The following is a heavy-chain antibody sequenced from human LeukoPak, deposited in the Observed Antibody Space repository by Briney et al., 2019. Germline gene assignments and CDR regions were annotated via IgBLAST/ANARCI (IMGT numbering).Heavy chain of an antibody. CDR2: IIPIFGTA. D-gene: IGHD5-18*01. CDR1: GGTFSSYA. J-gene: IGHJ4*02. CDR3: ARSIPRGYSYGNKYYFDY. Sequence: SVKVSCKASGGTFSSYAISWVRQAPGQELEWMGGIIPIFGTANYAQKFQGRVTITADESTSTAYMELSSLRSEDTAVYYCARSIPRGYSYGNKYYFDYWGQGTLVTVSS. V-gene: IGHV1-69*01.